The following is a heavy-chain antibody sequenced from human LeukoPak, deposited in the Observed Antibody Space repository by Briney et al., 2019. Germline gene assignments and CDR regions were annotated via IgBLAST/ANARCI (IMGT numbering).Heavy chain of an antibody. CDR3: ARHFTVTYFDY. J-gene: IGHJ4*02. V-gene: IGHV4-39*01. CDR2: MYSSGST. CDR1: AGSITTSRDY. Sequence: SETLSLTCTVSAGSITTSRDYWGWIRQPPWRGLEWFGSMYSSGSTYSNPSLKSRFTISLDTSKNQFYLKLSSLTAADTAVYYCARHFTVTYFDYWGQGTLVTVSS. D-gene: IGHD4-17*01.